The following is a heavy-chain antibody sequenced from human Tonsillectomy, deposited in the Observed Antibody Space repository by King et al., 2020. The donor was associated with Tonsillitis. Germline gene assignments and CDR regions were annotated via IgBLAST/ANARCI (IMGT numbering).Heavy chain of an antibody. Sequence: VQLVESGGGLVQPGRSLRLSCAASGFTFKDYTMHWVRQAPGKGLEWVSGISWNSGSIVYADSVKGRFTISRDNAKNSLYLQMSSLRAEDTALYYCAKSGDYCDSSGYYYMRWYFDLWGRGTLVTVSS. CDR1: GFTFKDYT. J-gene: IGHJ2*01. CDR2: ISWNSGSI. D-gene: IGHD3-22*01. V-gene: IGHV3-9*01. CDR3: AKSGDYCDSSGYYYMRWYFDL.